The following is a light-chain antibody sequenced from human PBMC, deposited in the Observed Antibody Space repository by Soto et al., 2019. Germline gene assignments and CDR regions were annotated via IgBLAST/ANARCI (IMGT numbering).Light chain of an antibody. CDR1: SSNIGSKD. V-gene: IGLV1-44*01. CDR2: SNN. J-gene: IGLJ1*01. CDR3: AAWDDSLNGYV. Sequence: QSVLTQPPSASGTPGQRVTISCSGSSSNIGSKDVNWYQQLPETAPKVLMYSNNHRPSGVPDRFSGSKSGTSASLAISGLQSEDEADYYCAAWDDSLNGYVFGTGTKLTVL.